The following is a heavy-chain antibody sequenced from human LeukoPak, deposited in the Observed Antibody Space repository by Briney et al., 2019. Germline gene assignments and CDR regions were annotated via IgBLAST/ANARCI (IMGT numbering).Heavy chain of an antibody. V-gene: IGHV4-34*01. D-gene: IGHD5-18*01. CDR2: INHSGST. CDR1: GGSFSGYY. J-gene: IGHJ6*03. CDR3: ARKVDTAMVAEILFRHYYYYMDV. Sequence: SETLSLTCAVYGGSFSGYYWSWIRQPPGKGLEWIGEINHSGSTNYNPSLKSRVTISVDTSKNQFSLKLSFVTAADTAVYYCARKVDTAMVAEILFRHYYYYMDVWGKGTTVTVSS.